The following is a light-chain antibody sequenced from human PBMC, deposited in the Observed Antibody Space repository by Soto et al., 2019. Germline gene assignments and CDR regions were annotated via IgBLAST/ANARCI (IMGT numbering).Light chain of an antibody. CDR2: GAS. CDR3: QQRSNWPPAWT. CDR1: QSVSSN. Sequence: EIVMTQSPATLSVSPGGIATLSFRASQSVSSNLAWYQQKPGQAPRLLIYGASTRATGIPARFSGSGSGTEFTLTISSLQPEDFAVYYCQQRSNWPPAWTFGQGTKVDIK. V-gene: IGKV3-15*01. J-gene: IGKJ1*01.